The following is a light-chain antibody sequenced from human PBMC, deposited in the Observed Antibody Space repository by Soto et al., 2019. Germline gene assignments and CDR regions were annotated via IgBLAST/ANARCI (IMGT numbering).Light chain of an antibody. CDR1: QSVGNN. CDR3: KQYGDWPLT. CDR2: ATS. J-gene: IGKJ4*01. Sequence: EIVVTQSPATLSVSPGERATLSCRASQSVGNNFAWYQQKPGQAPRLLIFATSTRATGVPARFSGSGSGTEFTLTFSSLQSEDFAVYYCKQYGDWPLTFGGGAKVEIE. V-gene: IGKV3-15*01.